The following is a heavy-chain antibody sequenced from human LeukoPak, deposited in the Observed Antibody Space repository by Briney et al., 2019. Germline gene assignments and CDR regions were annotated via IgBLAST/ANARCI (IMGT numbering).Heavy chain of an antibody. Sequence: PGGSLRLSCAASGFTFSDYSMNWVRQAPGQGLEWVSSISSNGRYMYYGDSVKGRFTISRDTAKNSLYLHMNSLGVEDTAVYYCARDQRFGERLNYYYYYGMDVWGQGTTVTVSS. V-gene: IGHV3-21*04. CDR3: ARDQRFGERLNYYYYYGMDV. CDR1: GFTFSDYS. J-gene: IGHJ6*02. CDR2: ISSNGRYM. D-gene: IGHD3-16*01.